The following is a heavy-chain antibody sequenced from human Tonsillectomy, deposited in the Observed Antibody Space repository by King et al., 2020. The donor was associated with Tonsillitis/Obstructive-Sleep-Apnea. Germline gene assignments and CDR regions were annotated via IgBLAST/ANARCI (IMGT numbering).Heavy chain of an antibody. CDR2: ISYDGSNK. Sequence: QVQLVESGGAVVQPGRSLRVSCAASGFTFSTYAMNWVRQAPGKGLEWVAVISYDGSNKYYADSVKGRFTISRDNSKNTLYLRMNSLRAEDTAVYYCARRTEHYYYDIRDFYPSCFDPWGQGTLVSVSP. V-gene: IGHV3-30*04. J-gene: IGHJ5*02. D-gene: IGHD3-22*01. CDR3: ARRTEHYYYDIRDFYPSCFDP. CDR1: GFTFSTYA.